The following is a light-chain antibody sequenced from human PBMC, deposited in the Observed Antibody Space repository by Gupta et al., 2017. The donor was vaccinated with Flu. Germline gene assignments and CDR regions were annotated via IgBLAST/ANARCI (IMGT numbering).Light chain of an antibody. CDR1: SGFNVSTYR. CDR2: YNSDSDQ. J-gene: IGLJ3*02. Sequence: QAVLTQPSSLSASPGASVSLTCTLRSGFNVSTYRIYWYQQKPGSPPQLLLRYNSDSDQQQGSGVPSRFSASKDASANAGILLISGLQSEDEADYYCVIWHNTAWVFSGGTKLSVL. CDR3: VIWHNTAWV. V-gene: IGLV5-45*02.